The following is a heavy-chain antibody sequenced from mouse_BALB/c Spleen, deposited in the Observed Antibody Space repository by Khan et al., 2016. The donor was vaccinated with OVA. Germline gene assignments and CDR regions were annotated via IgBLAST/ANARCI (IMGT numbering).Heavy chain of an antibody. D-gene: IGHD1-1*01. CDR1: GYKFSSYW. Sequence: QVRLQQSGAELMKPGASVKISCKATGYKFSSYWIAWVKQRPGHGLEWIGEILPGSDNTNYNEKIKGKVTFTADSSSNTAYMQLSSLTSEDSAVYYFASYCDGRSAWFAYWGQGTLVTVSA. CDR3: ASYCDGRSAWFAY. J-gene: IGHJ3*01. CDR2: ILPGSDNT. V-gene: IGHV1-9*01.